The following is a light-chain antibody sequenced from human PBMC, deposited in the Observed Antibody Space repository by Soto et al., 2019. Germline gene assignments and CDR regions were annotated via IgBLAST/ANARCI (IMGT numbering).Light chain of an antibody. V-gene: IGLV2-14*01. CDR2: EVT. Sequence: QSALTQPASVSGSPGQSITISCTGTSNDVGGYNYVSWYQQHPGKAPKLIIYEVTDRPSGVSNRFSGSKSGNTASLTISGLQAEDEADYYCISYTSRNTHYVIIGGGTQLTVL. J-gene: IGLJ7*01. CDR3: ISYTSRNTHYVI. CDR1: SNDVGGYNY.